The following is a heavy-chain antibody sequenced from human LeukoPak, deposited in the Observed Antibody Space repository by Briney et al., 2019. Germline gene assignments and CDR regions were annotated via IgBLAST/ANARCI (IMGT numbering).Heavy chain of an antibody. CDR1: GGTFSSYA. D-gene: IGHD3-3*02. V-gene: IGHV1-69*13. CDR2: IIPIFGTA. CDR3: ARAFPDAFDI. Sequence: ASVKVSCKASGGTFSSYAISWVRQAPGQGLEWMGGIIPIFGTANYAQKFQGRVTITADESTITAYMELSSLRSDDTAVYYCARAFPDAFDIWGQGTMVTVSS. J-gene: IGHJ3*02.